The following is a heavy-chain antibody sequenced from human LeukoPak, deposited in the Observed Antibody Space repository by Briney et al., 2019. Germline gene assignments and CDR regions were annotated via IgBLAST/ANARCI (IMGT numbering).Heavy chain of an antibody. CDR3: ARVRITIFGVVIYGMDV. V-gene: IGHV1-8*01. CDR2: MNPNSGNT. J-gene: IGHJ6*02. D-gene: IGHD3-3*01. Sequence: GASVKVSCKASGYTFTSYDINWVRQATGQGLEWMGWMNPNSGNTGYAQKFQGRVTMTRSTSISTAYMELSSLRSEDTAVYYCARVRITIFGVVIYGMDVWGQGTTVTVSS. CDR1: GYTFTSYD.